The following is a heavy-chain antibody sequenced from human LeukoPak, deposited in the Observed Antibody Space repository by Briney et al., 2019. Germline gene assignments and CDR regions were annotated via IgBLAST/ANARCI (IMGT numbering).Heavy chain of an antibody. CDR2: IYPGDSDT. CDR1: GYSFTSYW. Sequence: GESLKISCKGSGYSFTSYWIGWVRQMPGKGLEWMGIIYPGDSDTRYSPSFQGQVTISADKSISTAYLQWSSLKASDTATYYCARQWGGSYYYYYMDVWGKGTTVTVSS. CDR3: ARQWGGSYYYYYMDV. J-gene: IGHJ6*03. V-gene: IGHV5-51*01. D-gene: IGHD1-26*01.